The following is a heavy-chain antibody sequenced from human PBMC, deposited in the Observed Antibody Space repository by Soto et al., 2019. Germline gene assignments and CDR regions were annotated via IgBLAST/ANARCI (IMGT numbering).Heavy chain of an antibody. CDR2: MNPNSGNT. CDR3: ARDEAAAGNYYYYGMDV. J-gene: IGHJ6*02. V-gene: IGHV1-8*01. D-gene: IGHD6-13*01. CDR1: GYTFTSYD. Sequence: ASVKVSCKASGYTFTSYDINWVRQAPGQGFEWMGWMNPNSGNTGYAQKFQGRVTMTRNTSISTAYMELSRLRSDDTAVYYCARDEAAAGNYYYYGMDVWGQGTTVTVSS.